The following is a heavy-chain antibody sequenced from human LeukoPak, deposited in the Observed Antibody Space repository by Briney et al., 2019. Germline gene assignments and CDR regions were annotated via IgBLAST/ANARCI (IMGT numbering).Heavy chain of an antibody. D-gene: IGHD1-7*01. J-gene: IGHJ4*02. CDR3: AKGPRTFYYFDY. Sequence: GGSLRLSCAASGFTFEDYAMHWVRQAPGKGLEWVSGISWNSGSIGYADSVKGRFTISRDNAKNSLYLQMNSLRAEDTALYYCAKGPRTFYYFDYWGQGTLVTVSS. V-gene: IGHV3-9*01. CDR2: ISWNSGSI. CDR1: GFTFEDYA.